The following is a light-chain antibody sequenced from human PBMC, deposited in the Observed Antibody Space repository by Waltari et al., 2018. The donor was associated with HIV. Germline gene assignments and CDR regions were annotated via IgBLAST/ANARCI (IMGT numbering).Light chain of an antibody. CDR1: QSINRY. J-gene: IGKJ1*01. Sequence: DIQMTQSPSVLSASVGDRVTITCQASQSINRYLHWYLLKPGKPPRLLIYAASSLQSGVPDRFVGSGSGTDFTLTISSLQPEDVATYYCNQSTSPPPTFGQGTKVEIK. CDR3: NQSTSPPPT. CDR2: AAS. V-gene: IGKV1-39*01.